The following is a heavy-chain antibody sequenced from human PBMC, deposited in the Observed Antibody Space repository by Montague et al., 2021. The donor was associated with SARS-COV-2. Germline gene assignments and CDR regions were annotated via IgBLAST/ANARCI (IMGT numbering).Heavy chain of an antibody. D-gene: IGHD3-3*01. CDR3: ARASITIFGVADYGMDV. Sequence: TNYNPSLKSRVTISVDTSKNRFSLKLSSVTAADTAVYYCARASITIFGVADYGMDVWGQGTTVTVSS. CDR2: T. V-gene: IGHV4-61*02. J-gene: IGHJ6*02.